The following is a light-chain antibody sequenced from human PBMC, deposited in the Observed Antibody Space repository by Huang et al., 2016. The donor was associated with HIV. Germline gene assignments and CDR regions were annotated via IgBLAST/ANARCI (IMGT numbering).Light chain of an antibody. CDR3: HQYNEWPRT. Sequence: VMTQSPATLPVSPGERATLSCRARQSVNNNLAWYQKKPGQAPRLVLDGASTRATDIPARFSGSGSGTNFTLTINSLQSEDFAVYFCHQYNEWPRTFGQGTKVEVK. V-gene: IGKV3-15*01. J-gene: IGKJ1*01. CDR1: QSVNNN. CDR2: GAS.